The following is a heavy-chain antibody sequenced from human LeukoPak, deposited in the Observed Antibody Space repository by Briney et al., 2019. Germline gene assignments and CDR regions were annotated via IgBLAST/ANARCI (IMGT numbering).Heavy chain of an antibody. D-gene: IGHD3-10*01. V-gene: IGHV4-34*01. CDR1: GGSFRGYY. CDR2: IHHRGST. CDR3: ARRRSYYYGSGPLHP. Sequence: SETVSLTCAVYGGSFRGYYWIGMRQPPGRGGEWIGEIHHRGSTNYTPSLKSRVTTSVDTSKNQFSLKLSSVTAADTAVYYCARRRSYYYGSGPLHPWGQGTLVTVSS. J-gene: IGHJ5*02.